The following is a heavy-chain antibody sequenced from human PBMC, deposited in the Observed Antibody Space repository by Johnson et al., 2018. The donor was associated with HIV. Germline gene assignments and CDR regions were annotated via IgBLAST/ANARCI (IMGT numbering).Heavy chain of an antibody. D-gene: IGHD4-17*01. J-gene: IGHJ3*02. CDR3: TRDGDNGAFDI. V-gene: IGHV3-30*04. CDR1: GLNFSDYG. CDR2: ISFDGSNE. Sequence: QVQLVESGGGVVQPGRSVRLSCAASGLNFSDYGMHWVRQAPGKGLEWVAVISFDGSNEHYADSVRGRFTMTRENAKNTLYLQMNFLRAEDTAMYYCTRDGDNGAFDIWGQGTMVTVSS.